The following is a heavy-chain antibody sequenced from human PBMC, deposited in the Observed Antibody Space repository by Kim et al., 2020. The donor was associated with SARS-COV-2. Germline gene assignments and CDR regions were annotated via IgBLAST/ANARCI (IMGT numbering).Heavy chain of an antibody. CDR2: ISSSSSTI. CDR1: GFTFSSYS. Sequence: GGSLRLSCAASGFTFSSYSMNWVRQAPGKGLEWVSYISSSSSTIYYADSVKGRFTISRDNAKNSLYLQMNSLRDEDTAVYYCARILLWFGETTGEYYYYGMDVWGQGTTVTVSS. V-gene: IGHV3-48*02. D-gene: IGHD3-10*01. J-gene: IGHJ6*02. CDR3: ARILLWFGETTGEYYYYGMDV.